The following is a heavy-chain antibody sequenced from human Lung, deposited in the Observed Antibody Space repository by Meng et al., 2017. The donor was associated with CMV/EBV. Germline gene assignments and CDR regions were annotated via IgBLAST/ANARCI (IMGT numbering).Heavy chain of an antibody. Sequence: VPLVQLGGEGKTPWSPVKVSCRACGGYFGSLRISWARQVPEQGLEWLGGISPALGTVNSALKFQASVTISADESTSTSYMEVSRLTSEDTAVYYCAWGLLRFLKEDYFYMDVWGEGTTVTVSS. CDR1: GGYFGSLR. J-gene: IGHJ6*03. D-gene: IGHD3-3*01. V-gene: IGHV1-69*01. CDR2: ISPALGTV. CDR3: AWGLLRFLKEDYFYMDV.